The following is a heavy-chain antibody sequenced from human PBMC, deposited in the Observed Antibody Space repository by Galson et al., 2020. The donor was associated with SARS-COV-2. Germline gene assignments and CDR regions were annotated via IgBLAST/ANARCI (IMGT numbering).Heavy chain of an antibody. V-gene: IGHV3-33*01. CDR3: ARRPGDGAAGGDFDY. Sequence: GGSLRLSCVASGFSFSSYGMHWVRQAPGKGLEWVAVIWYDGSNLYYADSVKGRFTISRDNSKNTLSLQMNNLRAEDTALYYCARRPGDGAAGGDFDYWGQGTLVTVAS. D-gene: IGHD3-16*01. CDR1: GFSFSSYG. CDR2: IWYDGSNL. J-gene: IGHJ4*02.